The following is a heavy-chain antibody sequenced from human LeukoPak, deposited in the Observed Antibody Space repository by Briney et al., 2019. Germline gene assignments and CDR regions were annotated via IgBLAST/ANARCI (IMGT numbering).Heavy chain of an antibody. CDR3: ASPVKYYDTWSGYPPFDY. CDR2: IIPMSGTA. D-gene: IGHD3-3*01. Sequence: SVKVSCKASGYTFTNFAISWVRQAPGQGLEWVGGIIPMSGTANYAQKFQGRVTITADESTSTAYMELSSLRSEDTAIYYCASPVKYYDTWSGYPPFDYWGQGTLVTVSS. V-gene: IGHV1-69*13. CDR1: GYTFTNFA. J-gene: IGHJ4*02.